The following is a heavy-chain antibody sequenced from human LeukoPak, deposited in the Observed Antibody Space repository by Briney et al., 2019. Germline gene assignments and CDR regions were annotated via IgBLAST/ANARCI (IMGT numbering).Heavy chain of an antibody. CDR2: INHSGST. J-gene: IGHJ4*02. Sequence: SETLSLTCAVYGGSFSGYYWSWIRQPPGKGLEWIGEINHSGSTNYNPSLKSRVTISVDTSKNQFSLKLSSVTAADTAVYYCARDLFKEMATRSGFGYWGQGTLVTVSS. CDR1: GGSFSGYY. CDR3: ARDLFKEMATRSGFGY. D-gene: IGHD5-24*01. V-gene: IGHV4-34*01.